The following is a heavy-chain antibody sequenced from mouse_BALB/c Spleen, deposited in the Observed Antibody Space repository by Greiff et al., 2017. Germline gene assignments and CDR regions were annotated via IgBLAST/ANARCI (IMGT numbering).Heavy chain of an antibody. J-gene: IGHJ4*01. V-gene: IGHV4-1*02. D-gene: IGHD2-3*01. CDR3: ARRRDDGYPYYYAMDY. CDR1: GFDFSRYW. CDR2: INPDSSTI. Sequence: EVKLMESGGGLVQPGGSLKLSCAASGFDFSRYWMSWVRQAPGKGLEWIGEINPDSSTINYTPSLKDKFIISRDNAKNTLYLQMSKVRSEDTALYYCARRRDDGYPYYYAMDYWGQGTSVTVSS.